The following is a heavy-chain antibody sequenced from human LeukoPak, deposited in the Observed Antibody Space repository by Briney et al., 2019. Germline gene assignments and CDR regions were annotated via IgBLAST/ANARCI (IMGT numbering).Heavy chain of an antibody. CDR3: ASGDSSWWGYYFDY. CDR1: GGSISSSSYY. Sequence: SETLSLTCTVSGGSISSSSYYWGWIRQPPGKGLEWLGSIYYSGSTYYSPSLKSRVTISVDTSKNQFSLKLSSVTAADTAVYYCASGDSSWWGYYFDYWGQGTLVTVSS. D-gene: IGHD6-13*01. CDR2: IYYSGST. J-gene: IGHJ4*02. V-gene: IGHV4-39*01.